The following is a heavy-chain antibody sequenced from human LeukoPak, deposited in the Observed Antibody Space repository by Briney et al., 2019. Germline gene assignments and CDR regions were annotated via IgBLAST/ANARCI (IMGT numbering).Heavy chain of an antibody. V-gene: IGHV1-69*06. J-gene: IGHJ3*02. CDR1: GGTFSSYA. CDR3: ARLNGGSGAFDI. CDR2: IIPIFGTA. Sequence: SVKVSCKASGGTFSSYAISWGRQAPGQGLEWMGGIIPIFGTANYAQKFQGRVTITADKSTSTAYMELSSLRSEDTAVYYCARLNGGSGAFDIWGQGTMVTVSS. D-gene: IGHD3-10*01.